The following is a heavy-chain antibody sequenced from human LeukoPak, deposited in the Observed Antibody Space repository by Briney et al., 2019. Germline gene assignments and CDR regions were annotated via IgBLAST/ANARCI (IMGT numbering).Heavy chain of an antibody. Sequence: PGGSLRLSCAASGFTFSDYYISWIRKAPGKGLDLDSYISSSGSTIYYADSVKGRFTLSRDNAKNSLYLQMNSLRAEDTAVYYCAKDAYSSSWYYFDYWGQGTLVTVSS. V-gene: IGHV3-11*01. D-gene: IGHD6-13*01. J-gene: IGHJ4*02. CDR3: AKDAYSSSWYYFDY. CDR1: GFTFSDYY. CDR2: ISSSGSTI.